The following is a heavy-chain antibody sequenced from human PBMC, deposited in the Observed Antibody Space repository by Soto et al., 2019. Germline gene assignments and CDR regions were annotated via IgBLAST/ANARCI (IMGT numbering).Heavy chain of an antibody. J-gene: IGHJ6*02. CDR3: ARPSPDSLSIYYYYGMDV. D-gene: IGHD2-2*01. CDR1: GGTFSSYA. V-gene: IGHV1-69*12. CDR2: IIPIFGTA. Sequence: QVQLVQSGAEVKQPGSSVKVSCKASGGTFSSYAISWVRQAPGQGLEWMGGIIPIFGTANYAQKFQGRVTITADESTSTAYMELSSLRSEDTAVYYCARPSPDSLSIYYYYGMDVWGQGTTVTVSS.